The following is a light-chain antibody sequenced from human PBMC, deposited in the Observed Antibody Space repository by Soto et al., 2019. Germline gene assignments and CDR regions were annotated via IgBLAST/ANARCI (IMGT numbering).Light chain of an antibody. CDR1: QAIRTE. V-gene: IGKV1-6*01. CDR3: LQDYSYPRT. J-gene: IGKJ1*01. CDR2: GTS. Sequence: AIQMTQSPSSLSASVGDRVIITCRASQAIRTELGWYQQRPGKAPKLLIYGTSNLQSRVPSRFSGSGSGTDFTLTINGLQPEDFATYYCLQDYSYPRTFGQGTKVDVK.